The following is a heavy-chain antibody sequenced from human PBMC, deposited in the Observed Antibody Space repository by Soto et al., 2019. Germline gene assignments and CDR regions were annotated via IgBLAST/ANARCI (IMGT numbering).Heavy chain of an antibody. CDR3: AKPSVGVVVYFDY. D-gene: IGHD3-3*01. CDR2: ISGSGGST. Sequence: GGSLRLSCAASGFTFSSYAMRWVRQAPGKGLEWVSTISGSGGSTYYSESVKGRFTISRDNSKNTLYLQMNSLRAEDTAVYYCAKPSVGVVVYFDYWGQGSLVTVSS. CDR1: GFTFSSYA. V-gene: IGHV3-23*01. J-gene: IGHJ4*02.